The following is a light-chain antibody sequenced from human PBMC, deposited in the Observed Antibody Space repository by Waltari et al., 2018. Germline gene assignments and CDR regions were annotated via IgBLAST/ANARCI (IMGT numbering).Light chain of an antibody. CDR2: WAS. J-gene: IGKJ1*01. CDR1: KSVLYSSKNQNY. V-gene: IGKV4-1*01. CDR3: HQFYTTPQT. Sequence: DIVMTQSPHSMDVSLRERATITCTSIKSVLYSSKNQNYLAWYQQKPGQPLKLLIFWASTRESGVPDRFSGSGSRTDFTLTISSLEAEDVAVYYCHQFYTTPQTFGQGTKVEIK.